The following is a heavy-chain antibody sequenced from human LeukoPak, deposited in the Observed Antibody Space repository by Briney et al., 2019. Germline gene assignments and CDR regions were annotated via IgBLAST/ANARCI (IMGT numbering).Heavy chain of an antibody. CDR2: INHSGST. D-gene: IGHD6-19*01. V-gene: IGHV4-34*01. CDR3: ASIPRGGWYVPPRGVG. J-gene: IGHJ4*02. Sequence: PSETLSLTCAVYGGSFSGYYWSWIRQPPGKGLEWIGEINHSGSTNYNPSLKSRVTISVDTSKNQFSLKLSSVTAADPAVYYCASIPRGGWYVPPRGVGWGQGTPVTVSS. CDR1: GGSFSGYY.